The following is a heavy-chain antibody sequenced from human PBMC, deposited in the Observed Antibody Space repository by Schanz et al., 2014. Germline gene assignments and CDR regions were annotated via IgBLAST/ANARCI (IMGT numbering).Heavy chain of an antibody. J-gene: IGHJ5*02. D-gene: IGHD1-1*01. V-gene: IGHV3-48*01. CDR2: IRSSSTPI. CDR3: ARGRVLES. CDR1: GFTFGSYS. Sequence: EVQLVESGGGVAHPGGSLRLPCTASGFTFGSYSMNWVRQAPGKGLEWVSYIRSSSTPIYYADSVKGRFTISRDNAKNSLFLQMNSLRPEDTAVYYCARGRVLESWGQGALVTVSP.